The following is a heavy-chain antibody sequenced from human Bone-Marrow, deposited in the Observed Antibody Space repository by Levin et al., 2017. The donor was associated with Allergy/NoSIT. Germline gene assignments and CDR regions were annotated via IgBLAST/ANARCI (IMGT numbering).Heavy chain of an antibody. V-gene: IGHV1-18*01. J-gene: IGHJ4*02. D-gene: IGHD3-3*01. CDR3: ARDLRVTIFGVVKRSPGDY. Sequence: GESLKISCKASGYTFTSYGISWVRQAPGQGLEWMGWISAYNGNTNYAQKLQGRVTMTTDTSTSTAYMELRSLRSDDTAVYYCARDLRVTIFGVVKRSPGDYWGQGTLVTVSS. CDR2: ISAYNGNT. CDR1: GYTFTSYG.